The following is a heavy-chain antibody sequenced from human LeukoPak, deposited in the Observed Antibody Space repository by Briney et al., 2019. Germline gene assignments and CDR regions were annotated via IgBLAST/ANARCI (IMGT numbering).Heavy chain of an antibody. CDR2: ISSSSSTI. CDR1: GFTFSSYA. Sequence: GRSLRLSCAASGFTFSSYAMHWVRQAPGKGLEWVSYISSSSSTIYYADSVKGRFTISRDNAKNSVYLQMNSLRAEDTAVYYCARDDTAAAIALINWGQGTLVTVSS. D-gene: IGHD6-13*01. J-gene: IGHJ4*02. CDR3: ARDDTAAAIALIN. V-gene: IGHV3-48*01.